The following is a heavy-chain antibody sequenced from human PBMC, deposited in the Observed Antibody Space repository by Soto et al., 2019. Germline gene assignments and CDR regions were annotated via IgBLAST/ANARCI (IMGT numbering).Heavy chain of an antibody. CDR3: ARVTVRWVWFDP. Sequence: TSETLSLTCTVSGGSISSGGYYWSWIRQHPGKGLEWIGYIYYSGSTYYNPSLKSRVTISVDTSKNQFSLKLSSVTAADTAVYYCARVTVRWVWFDPWGQGTLVTVSS. J-gene: IGHJ5*02. CDR1: GGSISSGGYY. D-gene: IGHD1-26*01. CDR2: IYYSGST. V-gene: IGHV4-31*03.